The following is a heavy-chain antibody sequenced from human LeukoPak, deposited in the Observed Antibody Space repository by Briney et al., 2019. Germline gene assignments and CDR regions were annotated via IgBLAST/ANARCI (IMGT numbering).Heavy chain of an antibody. J-gene: IGHJ3*02. Sequence: SETLSLTCTVSGGSISSGGYYWSWIRQHPGKGLEWIGYIYYSGSTYYNPSLKSRVTISVDTSKNQFSLKLSSVTAADTAVYYCARDYVFAFDIWGQGTMVTVSS. CDR1: GGSISSGGYY. V-gene: IGHV4-31*03. CDR3: ARDYVFAFDI. D-gene: IGHD3-10*02. CDR2: IYYSGST.